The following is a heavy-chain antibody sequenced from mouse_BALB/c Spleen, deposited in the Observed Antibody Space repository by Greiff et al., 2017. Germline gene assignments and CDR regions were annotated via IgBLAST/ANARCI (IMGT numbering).Heavy chain of an antibody. J-gene: IGHJ2*01. CDR3: ARVSLLRPFDY. D-gene: IGHD1-2*01. Sequence: EVQLVESGGGLVQPGGSLKLSCAASGFTFSSYGMSWVRQTPDKRLELVATINSNGGSTYYPDSVKGRFTISRDNAKNTLYLQMSSLKSEDTAMYYCARVSLLRPFDYWGQGTTLTVSS. V-gene: IGHV5-6-3*01. CDR2: INSNGGST. CDR1: GFTFSSYG.